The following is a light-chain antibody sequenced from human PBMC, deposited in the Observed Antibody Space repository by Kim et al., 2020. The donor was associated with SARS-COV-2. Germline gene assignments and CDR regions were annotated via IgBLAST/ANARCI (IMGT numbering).Light chain of an antibody. Sequence: ALGQTVRITCQGDSLRSYYASWYQPTPGQAPVLVIYGKNNRPSGIPDRFSGSSSGNTASLTITGAQAEDEADYYCNSRDSSGNHLVFGGGTQLTVL. CDR1: SLRSYY. J-gene: IGLJ3*02. CDR2: GKN. V-gene: IGLV3-19*01. CDR3: NSRDSSGNHLV.